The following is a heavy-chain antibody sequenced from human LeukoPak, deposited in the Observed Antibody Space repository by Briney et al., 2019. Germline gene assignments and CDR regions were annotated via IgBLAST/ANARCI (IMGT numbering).Heavy chain of an antibody. J-gene: IGHJ3*02. CDR3: AHRLSYSNSGDLKPSPDALDI. D-gene: IGHD4-17*01. CDR2: IYWDADE. V-gene: IGHV2-5*02. CDR1: GFSLSTSGMG. Sequence: SGPTLVNPTQTLTLTCTFSGFSLSTSGMGVAWIRQPPGKALEWLALIYWDADERYSPSLRSRLTITKDTSKNQVVLIMTNMDPVDTATYYCAHRLSYSNSGDLKPSPDALDIWGQGTKVTVSS.